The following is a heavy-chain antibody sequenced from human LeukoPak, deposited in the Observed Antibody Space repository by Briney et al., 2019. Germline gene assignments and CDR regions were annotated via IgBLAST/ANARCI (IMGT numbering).Heavy chain of an antibody. Sequence: SETLSLTCTVSGGSISSGSFYWGWIRQPPGKWLEWIGSFYYSGSTYYNPSLESRVSISVDTSKNQFSLKLTSVTAADAAVYYCARDNQQLAFYFWGQGTLVTVSS. CDR2: FYYSGST. CDR3: ARDNQQLAFYF. J-gene: IGHJ4*02. CDR1: GGSISSGSFY. D-gene: IGHD6-13*01. V-gene: IGHV4-39*07.